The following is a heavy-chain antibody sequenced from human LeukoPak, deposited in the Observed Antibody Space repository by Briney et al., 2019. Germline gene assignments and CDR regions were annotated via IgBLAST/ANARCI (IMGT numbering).Heavy chain of an antibody. CDR2: IYPGDSDT. D-gene: IGHD3-22*01. J-gene: IGHJ4*02. CDR3: ARRYDNSDYWVY. CDR1: GYSFTSYW. Sequence: GESLKISCQGSGYSFTSYWIGWVRQMPGEGLEWMGVIYPGDSDTRYSPSFQGQVTISADKSISTAYLQWSSLKASDTGIYYCARRYDNSDYWVYWGQGTLVTVSS. V-gene: IGHV5-51*01.